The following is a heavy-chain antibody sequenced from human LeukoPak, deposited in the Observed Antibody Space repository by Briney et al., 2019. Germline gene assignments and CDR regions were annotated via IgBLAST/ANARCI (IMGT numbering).Heavy chain of an antibody. CDR3: ARGQGSGSSWALDY. CDR1: GDSISSYS. D-gene: IGHD1-26*01. V-gene: IGHV4-59*01. CDR2: IHYSGST. J-gene: IGHJ4*02. Sequence: SETLSLTCSISGDSISSYSWSWIRQPPGKGLEWIGYIHYSGSTTYNPSLKSRVTISADPSKHQLSLSLSSVTAADTAVYYCARGQGSGSSWALDYWGQGTLVTVSP.